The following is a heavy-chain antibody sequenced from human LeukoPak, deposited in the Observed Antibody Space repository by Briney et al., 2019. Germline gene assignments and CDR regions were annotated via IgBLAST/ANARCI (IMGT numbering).Heavy chain of an antibody. D-gene: IGHD2-21*01. Sequence: GGSLRLSCAASGFTFSTYGMHWVRQAPGKGLEWVAVISYDGSNEYYADSVKGRFTISRDNSKDTLYLQMSSLRAEDTAVYYCAKEFNRGLPDYWGQGTLVTVPS. CDR2: ISYDGSNE. CDR3: AKEFNRGLPDY. V-gene: IGHV3-30*18. CDR1: GFTFSTYG. J-gene: IGHJ4*02.